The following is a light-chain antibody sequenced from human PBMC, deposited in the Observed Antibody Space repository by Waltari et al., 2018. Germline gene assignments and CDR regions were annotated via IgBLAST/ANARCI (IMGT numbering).Light chain of an antibody. V-gene: IGLV1-47*01. Sequence: QSVLTQPPSASGPPGQRVPISCSGSYPNLGSNYLYWYQQLPGTAPKLLIYRNNQRPSGVPDRFSGSKYGTTASLAISGLRSEDEAVYYCASWDDSHYVFGTGTKVTVL. J-gene: IGLJ1*01. CDR2: RNN. CDR1: YPNLGSNY. CDR3: ASWDDSHYV.